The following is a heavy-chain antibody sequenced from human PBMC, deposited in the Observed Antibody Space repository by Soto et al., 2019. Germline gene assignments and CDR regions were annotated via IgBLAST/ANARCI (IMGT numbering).Heavy chain of an antibody. Sequence: PGESLKISCKGFGYSFTRYWISWVRQMPGKGLEWMGRIDPSDSYTNYSPSFQGHVTISADKSISTAYLQWSSLKASDTAMYYCARRRDGGSYNAFDIWGQGTMVTVSS. V-gene: IGHV5-10-1*01. CDR2: IDPSDSYT. CDR3: ARRRDGGSYNAFDI. CDR1: GYSFTRYW. D-gene: IGHD1-26*01. J-gene: IGHJ3*02.